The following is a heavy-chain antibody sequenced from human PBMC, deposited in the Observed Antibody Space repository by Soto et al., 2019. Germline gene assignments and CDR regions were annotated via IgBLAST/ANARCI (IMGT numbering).Heavy chain of an antibody. Sequence: PSQTLSLTCDISGDSVSSNTAAWNWIRQSPSRGLEWLGRAFYRSKWFFDYTLSVKGRMTISPDTSKNQFSLQLDSVTPEDSAHYYCARSKNPTGGDTFDPWGQGTMVTVSS. CDR2: AFYRSKWFF. CDR3: ARSKNPTGGDTFDP. J-gene: IGHJ3*01. CDR1: GDSVSSNTAA. V-gene: IGHV6-1*01. D-gene: IGHD3-10*01.